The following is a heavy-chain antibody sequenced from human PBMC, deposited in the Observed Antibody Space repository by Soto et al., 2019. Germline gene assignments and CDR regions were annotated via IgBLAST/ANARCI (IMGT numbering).Heavy chain of an antibody. V-gene: IGHV1-2*02. CDR1: GYTFTGYY. CDR2: INPNSGGT. J-gene: IGHJ4*02. Sequence: ASVKVSCQASGYTFTGYYMHWVRQAPGQGLEWMGWINPNSGGTNYAQKFQGRVTMTRDTSISTAYMGSLTADDAAVYYCAKDPYSGSRGYYYDLWGQGTLVTVSS. CDR3: AKDPYSGSRGYYYDL. D-gene: IGHD1-26*01.